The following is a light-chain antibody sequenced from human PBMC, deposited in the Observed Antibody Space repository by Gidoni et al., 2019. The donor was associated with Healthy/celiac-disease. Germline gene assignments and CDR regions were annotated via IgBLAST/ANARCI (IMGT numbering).Light chain of an antibody. J-gene: IGKJ4*01. Sequence: EIVMTQSPATLSVSPGERATLSCRASQSVSSNLAWYQQKPGQAPRLLIYGASTRATGIPARFSGSGSGTEFTLTISSLQSEDFAVYYCQQYNNWPLREITFGGGTKVEIK. CDR1: QSVSSN. CDR2: GAS. V-gene: IGKV3-15*01. CDR3: QQYNNWPLREIT.